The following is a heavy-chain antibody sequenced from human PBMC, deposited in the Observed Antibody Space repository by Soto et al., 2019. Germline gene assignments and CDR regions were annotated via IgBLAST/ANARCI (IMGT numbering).Heavy chain of an antibody. CDR3: AKGRLYDFWSGYGRDY. D-gene: IGHD3-3*01. V-gene: IGHV3-23*01. Sequence: GGSLRLSCAASGFTFSSYAMSGVRQAPGKGLEWVSAISGSGGSTYYADSVKGRFTISRDNSKNTLYLQMNSLRAEDTAVYYCAKGRLYDFWSGYGRDYWGQGTLVTVSS. CDR2: ISGSGGST. J-gene: IGHJ4*02. CDR1: GFTFSSYA.